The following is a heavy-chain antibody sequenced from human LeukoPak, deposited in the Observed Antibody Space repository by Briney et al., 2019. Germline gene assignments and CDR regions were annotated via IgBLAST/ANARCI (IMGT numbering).Heavy chain of an antibody. D-gene: IGHD5-18*01. CDR1: GFTFSSYG. CDR2: ISYDGSNK. J-gene: IGHJ3*02. CDR3: AKDLWIQLWTGAFDI. Sequence: GGSLRLSCAASGFTFSSYGMHWVRQAPGKGLEWVAVISYDGSNKYYADSVKGRFTISRDNSKNTLYLQMNSLRAEDTAVYYCAKDLWIQLWTGAFDIWGQGTMVTVSS. V-gene: IGHV3-30*18.